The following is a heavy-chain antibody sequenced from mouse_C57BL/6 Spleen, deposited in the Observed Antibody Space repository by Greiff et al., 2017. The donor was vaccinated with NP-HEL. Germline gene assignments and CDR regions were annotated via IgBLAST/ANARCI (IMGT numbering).Heavy chain of an antibody. J-gene: IGHJ2*01. Sequence: VQLQQPGAELVRPGSSVKLSCKASGYTFTSYWMHWVKQRPIQGLEWIGNIDPSDSETHYNQKFKDKATFTVDKSSSTAYMQLSSLTSEDSAVYYCAREGDYGSSFFFDYWGQGTTLTVSS. V-gene: IGHV1-52*01. D-gene: IGHD1-1*01. CDR3: AREGDYGSSFFFDY. CDR1: GYTFTSYW. CDR2: IDPSDSET.